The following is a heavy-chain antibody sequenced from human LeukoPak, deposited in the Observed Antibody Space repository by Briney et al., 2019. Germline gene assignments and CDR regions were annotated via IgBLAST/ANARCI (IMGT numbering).Heavy chain of an antibody. CDR3: ARDLEVRGGAAAGRPYYYYYTMDV. V-gene: IGHV3-53*01. Sequence: GGSLRLSCAASGFTVSSNYMSWVRQAPGKGLEWVSVVYRAGRTYYADSVKGRFTISRDNSKNTMYLQMNSLRAEDTAVYYCARDLEVRGGAAAGRPYYYYYTMDVSGQGTTVTVSS. CDR1: GFTVSSNY. D-gene: IGHD6-13*01. J-gene: IGHJ6*02. CDR2: VYRAGRT.